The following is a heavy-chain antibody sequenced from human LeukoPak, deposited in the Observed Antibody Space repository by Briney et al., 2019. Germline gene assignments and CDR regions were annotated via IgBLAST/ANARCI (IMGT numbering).Heavy chain of an antibody. D-gene: IGHD3-22*01. CDR1: GFTVSSNY. CDR2: IYSGGST. Sequence: GGSLRLSCAASGFTVSSNYMSWVRQAPGKGLEWVSVIYSGGSTYYADSVKGRFTISRDNSKNTLYLQMNSLRAEDTAVYYCARDDGHYYDSSGYYLWGQGTLVTVSS. J-gene: IGHJ4*02. V-gene: IGHV3-66*01. CDR3: ARDDGHYYDSSGYYL.